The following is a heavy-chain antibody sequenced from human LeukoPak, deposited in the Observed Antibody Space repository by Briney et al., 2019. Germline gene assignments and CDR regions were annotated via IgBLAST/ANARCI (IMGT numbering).Heavy chain of an antibody. V-gene: IGHV1-46*01. J-gene: IGHJ2*01. D-gene: IGHD5-12*01. Sequence: ASVKVSCKASGYTFIRNHVHWVRQAPGQGLEWMGIINPSGGSTTYAQKFQGRVTMTRDTSTSTVYIELSSLRSEDTAVYYCARLHDYYWYFDLWGRGSLVTVSS. CDR2: INPSGGST. CDR1: GYTFIRNH. CDR3: ARLHDYYWYFDL.